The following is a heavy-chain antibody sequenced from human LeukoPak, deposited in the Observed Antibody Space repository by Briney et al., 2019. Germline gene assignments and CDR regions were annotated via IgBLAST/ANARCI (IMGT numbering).Heavy chain of an antibody. CDR1: GFTFSSYW. CDR2: IKQDGSEK. D-gene: IGHD3-9*01. J-gene: IGHJ4*02. CDR3: ARVGYFDWLLPNGGYFDY. Sequence: GGSLRLSCAASGFTFSSYWMSWVRQAPGKGLEWVANIKQDGSEKYYVDSVKGRFTISRDNAKNSLYLQMNSLRAEDTAVYYCARVGYFDWLLPNGGYFDYWGQGTLVTVSS. V-gene: IGHV3-7*01.